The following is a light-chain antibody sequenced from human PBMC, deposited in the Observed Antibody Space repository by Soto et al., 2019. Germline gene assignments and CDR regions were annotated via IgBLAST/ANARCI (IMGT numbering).Light chain of an antibody. CDR3: QQYNNWPLYT. J-gene: IGKJ2*01. CDR2: AAS. Sequence: DSQMAQSPPCLSASVGDRVTITCRASQSISRYLNWYQQRPGKAPKFLIYAASTLQRGVPSRFSGSGFGTEFTLTITSLQSEDVAVYYCQQYNNWPLYTFGQGTKVDIK. CDR1: QSISRY. V-gene: IGKV1-39*02.